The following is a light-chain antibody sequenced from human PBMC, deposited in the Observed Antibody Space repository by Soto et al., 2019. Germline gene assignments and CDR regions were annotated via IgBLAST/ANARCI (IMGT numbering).Light chain of an antibody. CDR2: GAS. CDR3: QQYGSLWT. CDR1: QIISSSY. J-gene: IGKJ1*01. Sequence: EVVLTQSPGTLSLSPGERATLSCRVSQIISSSYLAWYQQKPGQAPRRLIYGASSRAIGIPDRFSGSGSGTDFTLTISRLEPEDSEVYYCQQYGSLWTFGKGTKVDIK. V-gene: IGKV3-20*01.